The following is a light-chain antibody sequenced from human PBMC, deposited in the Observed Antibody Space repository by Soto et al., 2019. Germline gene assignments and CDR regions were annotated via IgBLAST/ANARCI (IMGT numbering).Light chain of an antibody. CDR1: SSDVGGYNF. J-gene: IGLJ2*01. CDR2: EVT. CDR3: SSYTSSGTLV. V-gene: IGLV2-14*01. Sequence: QSALTQPASVSGSPGQSITISCTGTSSDVGGYNFVSWYQQHPGKAPKLMTYEVTNRPSGVSNRFSGSKSANTASLTISGLQAEDEADYYCSSYTSSGTLVFGGGTKLTV.